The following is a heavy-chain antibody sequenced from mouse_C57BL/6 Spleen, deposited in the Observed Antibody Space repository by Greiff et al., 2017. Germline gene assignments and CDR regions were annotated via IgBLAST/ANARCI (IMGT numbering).Heavy chain of an antibody. D-gene: IGHD2-2*01. CDR1: GFTFSSYA. J-gene: IGHJ2*01. CDR3: ARAGSYFDY. V-gene: IGHV5-4*03. CDR2: ISDGGSYT. Sequence: EVMLVESGGGLVKPGGSLKLSCAASGFTFSSYAMSWVRQTPEKRLEWVATISDGGSYTYYPDNVKGRFTISRDNAKNNLYLQMSHLKSEDTAMYYCARAGSYFDYWGQGTTLTVSS.